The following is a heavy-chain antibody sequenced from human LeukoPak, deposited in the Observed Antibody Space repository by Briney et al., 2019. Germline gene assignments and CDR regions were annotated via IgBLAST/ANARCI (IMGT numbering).Heavy chain of an antibody. Sequence: GESLKISCKASGHIFTNYWIALVRQMPGKGLEWMGIIYPGDSDSRYSPSFQGHVTISADKSISTAYLQWSSLKASDTAMYYCARHGVEGYNGAFHIWGQGTMVTVSS. J-gene: IGHJ3*02. D-gene: IGHD5-24*01. CDR1: GHIFTNYW. V-gene: IGHV5-51*01. CDR3: ARHGVEGYNGAFHI. CDR2: IYPGDSDS.